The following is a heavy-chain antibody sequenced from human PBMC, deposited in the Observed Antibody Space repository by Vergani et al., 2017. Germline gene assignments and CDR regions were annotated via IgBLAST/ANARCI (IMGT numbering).Heavy chain of an antibody. J-gene: IGHJ6*02. Sequence: VQLVESGGGLVQPGGSLRLSCAASGFTFSSYSLNWVRQAPGKGLEWVSYISSSSSTIYYADSVKGRFTISRDNAKNSLYLQMNSLRAEDTAVYYCARDGYCSSTSCLRYYYGMDVWGQGTTVTVSS. D-gene: IGHD2-2*01. CDR1: GFTFSSYS. CDR3: ARDGYCSSTSCLRYYYGMDV. V-gene: IGHV3-48*04. CDR2: ISSSSSTI.